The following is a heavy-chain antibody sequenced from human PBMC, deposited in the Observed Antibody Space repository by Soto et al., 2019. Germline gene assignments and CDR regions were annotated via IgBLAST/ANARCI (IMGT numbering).Heavy chain of an antibody. Sequence: PGGSLRLSCAASGFTFSSYSMNWVRQAPGKGLEWVSYISSSSSTIYYADSVKGRFTISRDNAKNSLYLQMNSLRDEDTAVCYCAREPSGYCSGGSCYGFDYWGQGTLVTVSS. CDR3: AREPSGYCSGGSCYGFDY. CDR1: GFTFSSYS. J-gene: IGHJ4*02. V-gene: IGHV3-48*02. D-gene: IGHD2-15*01. CDR2: ISSSSSTI.